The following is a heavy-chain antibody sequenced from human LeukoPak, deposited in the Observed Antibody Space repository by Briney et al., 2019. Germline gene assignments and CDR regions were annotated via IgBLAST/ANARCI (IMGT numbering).Heavy chain of an antibody. Sequence: ASVKVSCKASGYTFTGYYMHWVRQAPGQGLEWMGWINPNSGGTNYAQKFQGRVTMTRDTSISTAYMELSRLRSDDTAVYYCARGRQWLVPLDAFDIWGQGTMVTVSS. D-gene: IGHD6-19*01. CDR2: INPNSGGT. CDR3: ARGRQWLVPLDAFDI. J-gene: IGHJ3*02. CDR1: GYTFTGYY. V-gene: IGHV1-2*02.